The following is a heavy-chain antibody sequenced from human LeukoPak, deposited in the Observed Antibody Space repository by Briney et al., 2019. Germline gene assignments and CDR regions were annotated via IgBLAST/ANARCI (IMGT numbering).Heavy chain of an antibody. D-gene: IGHD4-11*01. J-gene: IGHJ3*02. Sequence: PSQTLSLTCTVSGGSISSYYWSWIRQPAGKGLEWIGRIYTSGSTNYNPSLKSRVTMSVDTSKNQFSLKLSSVTAADTAAYYCARDLSDYYNYRNDAFDIWGQGTMVTVSS. CDR1: GGSISSYY. V-gene: IGHV4-4*07. CDR2: IYTSGST. CDR3: ARDLSDYYNYRNDAFDI.